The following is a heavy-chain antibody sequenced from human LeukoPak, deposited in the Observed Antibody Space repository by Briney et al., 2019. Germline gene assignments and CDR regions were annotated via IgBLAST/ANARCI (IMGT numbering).Heavy chain of an antibody. Sequence: PGGPLRLSCAASGFTFSSYAMHWARQAPGKGLEWVAVISYDGSNKYYADSVKGRFTISRDNSKNTLYLQMNSLRAEDTAVYYCARAAAAGTYYYYYMDVWGKGTTVTVSS. CDR1: GFTFSSYA. D-gene: IGHD6-13*01. V-gene: IGHV3-30*04. J-gene: IGHJ6*03. CDR2: ISYDGSNK. CDR3: ARAAAAGTYYYYYMDV.